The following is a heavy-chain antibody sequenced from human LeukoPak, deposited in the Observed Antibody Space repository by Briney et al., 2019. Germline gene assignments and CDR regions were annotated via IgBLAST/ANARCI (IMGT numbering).Heavy chain of an antibody. D-gene: IGHD3-3*01. CDR1: GFTFSSYG. V-gene: IGHV3-30*02. Sequence: PGGSLRLSCAASGFTFSSYGMHWVRQAPGKGLEWVAFIRYDGSNKYYADSVKGRFTISRDNSKNTLYLQMNSLRAEDTAVYYCAKVGLFGAMGKYYFDYWGQGTLVTVSS. CDR2: IRYDGSNK. CDR3: AKVGLFGAMGKYYFDY. J-gene: IGHJ4*02.